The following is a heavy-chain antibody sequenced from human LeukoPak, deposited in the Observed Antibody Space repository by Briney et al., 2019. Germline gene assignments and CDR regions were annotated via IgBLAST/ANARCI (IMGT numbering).Heavy chain of an antibody. CDR3: AICYYDSSGYSLCLGWDY. J-gene: IGHJ4*02. CDR1: GLSFDDYG. V-gene: IGHV3-20*04. D-gene: IGHD3-22*01. CDR2: INWNGDST. Sequence: GGSLRLSCAASGLSFDDYGMSWVRQAPGKGLEWVSGINWNGDSTGYADSVKGRFTISRDNVKNSLYLQMNSLRAEDTALYYCAICYYDSSGYSLCLGWDYWGQGTLVTVSS.